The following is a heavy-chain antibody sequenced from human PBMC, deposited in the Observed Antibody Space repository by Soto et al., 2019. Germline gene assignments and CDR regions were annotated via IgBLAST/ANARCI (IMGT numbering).Heavy chain of an antibody. V-gene: IGHV1-69*08. Sequence: QVQLVQSGAEVKKPGSSVKVSCKASGGTFSTYTITWVRQAPGQGLEWMGRIIPIIGIINYAQKFQGRVTISEDKLTCRADMELTGLTSHDTTVDYCAGDPASHYNESQASSYPWGQGTLVTVSS. CDR2: IIPIIGII. CDR3: AGDPASHYNESQASSYP. CDR1: GGTFSTYT. D-gene: IGHD4-4*01. J-gene: IGHJ5*02.